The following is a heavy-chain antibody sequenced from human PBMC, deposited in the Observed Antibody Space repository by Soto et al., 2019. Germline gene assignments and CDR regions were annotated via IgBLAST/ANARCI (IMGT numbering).Heavy chain of an antibody. CDR3: ARHDCISSSCYYYYYYTMDV. J-gene: IGHJ6*02. Sequence: GESLKISCKGLGNSFNNWIGWVRQMPGKGLEWVGIIYPGDSDTRYSPSFQGQVTISADKSISTAYLQWSSLRSEDTAVYYCARHDCISSSCYYYYYYTMDVWGQGTTVTVSS. CDR2: IYPGDSDT. CDR1: GNSFNNW. V-gene: IGHV5-51*01. D-gene: IGHD2-2*01.